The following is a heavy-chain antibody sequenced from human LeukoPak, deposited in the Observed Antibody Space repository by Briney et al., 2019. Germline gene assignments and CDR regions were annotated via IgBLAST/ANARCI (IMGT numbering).Heavy chain of an antibody. CDR2: ISGSGGST. Sequence: GGSLRLSCAASGFTFSSYAMSWVRQAPGKGLEWVSAISGSGGSTYYADSVKGRFTISRDNSKNTLYLQMNSLRAEDTAVYHCAKDILAAGLFFDYWGQGILVTVSS. D-gene: IGHD6-13*01. V-gene: IGHV3-23*01. J-gene: IGHJ4*02. CDR1: GFTFSSYA. CDR3: AKDILAAGLFFDY.